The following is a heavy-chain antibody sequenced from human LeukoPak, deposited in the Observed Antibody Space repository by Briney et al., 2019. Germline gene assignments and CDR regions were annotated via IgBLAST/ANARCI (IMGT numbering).Heavy chain of an antibody. CDR3: AGRTASRIDFWSGYSHGYYYMDV. CDR2: INHSGST. D-gene: IGHD3-3*01. V-gene: IGHV4-34*01. Sequence: SETLSLTCAVYGGSSSGHYWSWIRQPPSKGLEWIGEINHSGSTNYNPSLKSRVTISVDTSKNQFSLKLSSVTAADTAVYYCAGRTASRIDFWSGYSHGYYYMDVWGKGTTVTVSS. CDR1: GGSSSGHY. J-gene: IGHJ6*03.